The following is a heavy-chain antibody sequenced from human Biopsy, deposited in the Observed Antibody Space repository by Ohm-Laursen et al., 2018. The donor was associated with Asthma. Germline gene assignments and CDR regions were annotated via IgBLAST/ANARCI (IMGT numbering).Heavy chain of an antibody. D-gene: IGHD2-2*01. Sequence: SVKVSCKSLGGTFNTYVIGWVRQAPGQGLEWMGGINSVFGTTTYPQKFQDRVTITADDSTSTVYMELSSLRSEDTVVYYCARKAGSCISRTCYSLDFWGQGALVTVSS. CDR2: INSVFGTT. V-gene: IGHV1-69*13. CDR3: ARKAGSCISRTCYSLDF. CDR1: GGTFNTYV. J-gene: IGHJ4*02.